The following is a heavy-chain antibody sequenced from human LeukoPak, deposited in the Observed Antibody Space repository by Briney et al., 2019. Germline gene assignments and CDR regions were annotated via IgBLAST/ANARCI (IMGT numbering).Heavy chain of an antibody. Sequence: SVKVSCKASRGTFSSYAISWVRQAPGQGLEWMGRIIPILGIANYAQKFQGRVTITADKSTSTAYMELSSLRSEDTAVYYCARDMGWLRGNYYYYYGMDVWGQGTTVTVSS. V-gene: IGHV1-69*04. CDR3: ARDMGWLRGNYYYYYGMDV. CDR1: RGTFSSYA. CDR2: IIPILGIA. D-gene: IGHD5-12*01. J-gene: IGHJ6*02.